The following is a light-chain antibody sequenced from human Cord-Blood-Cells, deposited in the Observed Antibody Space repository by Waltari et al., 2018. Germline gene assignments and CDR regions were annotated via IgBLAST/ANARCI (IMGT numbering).Light chain of an antibody. V-gene: IGKV3-15*01. J-gene: IGKJ1*01. Sequence: EIAMTQSPATLSVSPGERATLSCRDSQSVSSNLAWYQQKPGQAPRLLIYGASSRATGIPARFSGSGSGTEFTLTISSLQSEDFAVYYCQQYNNWPRTFGQGTKVEIK. CDR1: QSVSSN. CDR3: QQYNNWPRT. CDR2: GAS.